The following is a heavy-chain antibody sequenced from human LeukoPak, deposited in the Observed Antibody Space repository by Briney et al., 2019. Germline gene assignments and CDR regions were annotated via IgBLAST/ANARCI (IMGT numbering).Heavy chain of an antibody. J-gene: IGHJ4*02. CDR2: INPNSGGT. V-gene: IGHV1-2*02. D-gene: IGHD3-10*01. Sequence: VASVKVSCKASRFTFTGYYMHWVRQAPGQGLEWMGWINPNSGGTNYAQKFQGRVTMNRDTSITTAYMALTSLRSDDTAVYYCARDLFYSVSGTYYNVGRVFNYWGQGTLVTVSS. CDR1: RFTFTGYY. CDR3: ARDLFYSVSGTYYNVGRVFNY.